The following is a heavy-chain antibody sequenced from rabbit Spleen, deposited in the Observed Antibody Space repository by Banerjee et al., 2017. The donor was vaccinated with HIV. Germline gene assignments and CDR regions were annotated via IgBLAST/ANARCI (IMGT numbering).Heavy chain of an antibody. V-gene: IGHV1S45*01. CDR2: IDIVKTGST. J-gene: IGHJ4*01. Sequence: EESGGDLVQPEGSLTRTCKASGFSLTNNYWICWVRQAPGKGLEWIACIDIVKTGSTYYTNWAKGRFTISKTASTTVTLQMTSLTAADTATYFCARDAAGREDFNLWGPGTLVTVS. CDR3: ARDAAGREDFNL. D-gene: IGHD4-2*01. CDR1: GFSLTNNYW.